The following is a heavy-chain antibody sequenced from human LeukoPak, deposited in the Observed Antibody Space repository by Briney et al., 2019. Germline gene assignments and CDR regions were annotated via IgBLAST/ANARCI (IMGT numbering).Heavy chain of an antibody. CDR3: AKDSDVDSNGYYPGY. J-gene: IGHJ4*02. CDR1: GFTFSSYE. CDR2: ISSSGSTI. Sequence: GGSLRLSCAASGFTFSSYEMNWVRQAPGKGLEWVSYISSSGSTIYYADSVKGRFTISRDNAKNSLYLQMNSQRAEDTAVYYCAKDSDVDSNGYYPGYWGQGTLVTVSS. V-gene: IGHV3-48*03. D-gene: IGHD3-22*01.